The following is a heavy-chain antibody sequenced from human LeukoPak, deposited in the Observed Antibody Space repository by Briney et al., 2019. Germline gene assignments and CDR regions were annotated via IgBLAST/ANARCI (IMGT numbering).Heavy chain of an antibody. CDR1: GFMFSSYG. V-gene: IGHV3-30*02. CDR3: ITGIAGSGTFG. D-gene: IGHD6-13*01. CDR2: TRYDGSNK. J-gene: IGHJ4*02. Sequence: GGSLRLSCAASGFMFSSYGMHWVRQAPGKGLEWVAFTRYDGSNKYYADSVKGRFTISRDNSKNTLFLQMNSLTVEDTGVYYCITGIAGSGTFGWDQGTLVTVSS.